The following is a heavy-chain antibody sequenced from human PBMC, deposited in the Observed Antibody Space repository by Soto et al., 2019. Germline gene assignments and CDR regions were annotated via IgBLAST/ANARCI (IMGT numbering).Heavy chain of an antibody. CDR3: ARGYGDYIPDAFNI. CDR2: ITTYGTSI. V-gene: IGHV3-21*01. Sequence: EVQLVESGGGLVKPGGSLRLSCAASGFTFSSYSMNWVRQAPGEGLEWVSSITTYGTSIYYADSVKGRFTISRDNAKNSQFLQMNSLRAEDTAVYYCARGYGDYIPDAFNIWGQGTMVTVSS. D-gene: IGHD4-17*01. CDR1: GFTFSSYS. J-gene: IGHJ3*02.